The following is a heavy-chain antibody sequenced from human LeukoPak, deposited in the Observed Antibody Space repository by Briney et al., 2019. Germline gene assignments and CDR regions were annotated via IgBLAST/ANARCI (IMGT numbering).Heavy chain of an antibody. CDR2: INHSGST. D-gene: IGHD3-3*01. V-gene: IGHV4-34*01. J-gene: IGHJ4*02. CDR3: ARGHRITIFGVVSPSAHPFDY. CDR1: GGSFSTYY. Sequence: PSETLSLTCAVYGGSFSTYYWSWIRQPPGKGLEWIGEINHSGSTNYNPSLKSRVTISVDTSKNQFSLKLSSVTAADTAVYYCARGHRITIFGVVSPSAHPFDYWGQGTLVTVSS.